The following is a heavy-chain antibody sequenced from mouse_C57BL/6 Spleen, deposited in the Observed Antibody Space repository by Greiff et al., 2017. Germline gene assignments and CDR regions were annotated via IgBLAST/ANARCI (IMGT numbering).Heavy chain of an antibody. J-gene: IGHJ3*01. CDR1: GYTFTSYW. D-gene: IGHD2-12*01. V-gene: IGHV1-5*01. CDR3: TRWGSYDEEAWFAY. Sequence: EVQLQQSGTVLARPGASVKMSCKTSGYTFTSYWMHWVKQRPGQGLEWIGAIYPGNSDTSYNQKFKGKAKLTAVTSASTAYMELSSLTNEDSAVYYCTRWGSYDEEAWFAYWGQGTLVTVSA. CDR2: IYPGNSDT.